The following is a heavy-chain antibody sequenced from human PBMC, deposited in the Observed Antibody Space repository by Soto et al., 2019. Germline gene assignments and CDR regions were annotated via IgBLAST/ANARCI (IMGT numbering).Heavy chain of an antibody. D-gene: IGHD2-8*02. V-gene: IGHV3-23*01. J-gene: IGHJ4*02. CDR3: VESGGAADY. CDR1: GFIFSSYA. CDR2: ISGSGGTT. Sequence: EVQLLESGGGLVQPGGSLRLSCAASGFIFSSYAMSWVRQAPGKGLEWVSAISGSGGTTYYADSAKGRFTISRDNAKNSLYLQMNSLRAEDTAVYYCVESGGAADYWGQGTLVTVSS.